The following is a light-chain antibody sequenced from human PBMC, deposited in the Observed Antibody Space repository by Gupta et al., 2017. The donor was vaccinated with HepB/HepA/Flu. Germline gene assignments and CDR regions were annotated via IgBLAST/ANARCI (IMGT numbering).Light chain of an antibody. Sequence: ELVLTQSPGTLSLSPGETATLSCRASQTLSINTLAWYQQKPGQAPRLLISGAYRRATGIPDRLSVSGSGTDFTLTIRRLEPEDFAVYYCQQFGRSPLEYTFGQGTKLEIK. V-gene: IGKV3-20*01. CDR2: GAY. J-gene: IGKJ2*01. CDR1: QTLSINT. CDR3: QQFGRSPLEYT.